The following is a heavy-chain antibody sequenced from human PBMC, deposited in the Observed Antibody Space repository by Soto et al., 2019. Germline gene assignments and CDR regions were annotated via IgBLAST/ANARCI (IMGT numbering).Heavy chain of an antibody. CDR3: AKNVRCSGYTADY. V-gene: IGHV3-30*18. J-gene: IGHJ4*02. Sequence: GGSLRLSCAASGFTFSSYGMHWVRQAPGKGLEWVAVISYDGSNKYYADSVKGRFTISRDNSKNTLYLQMNSLRAEDTAVYYCAKNVRCSGYTADYWGQGTLVTVSS. CDR1: GFTFSSYG. CDR2: ISYDGSNK. D-gene: IGHD3-10*02.